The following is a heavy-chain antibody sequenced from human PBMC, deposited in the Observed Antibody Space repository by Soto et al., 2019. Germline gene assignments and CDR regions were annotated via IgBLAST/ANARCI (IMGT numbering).Heavy chain of an antibody. D-gene: IGHD3-16*01. Sequence: EVQLVESGGGLVQPGGSLRLSCAASGFTVSTKYMSWVRQAPGKGLEWVSVMYSGGSTFYADSVRGRFTISRDNSKNTVNLQMNSLRAEETAVYYCARDPWAADYWGQGTLVTVSS. V-gene: IGHV3-66*01. J-gene: IGHJ4*02. CDR1: GFTVSTKY. CDR2: MYSGGST. CDR3: ARDPWAADY.